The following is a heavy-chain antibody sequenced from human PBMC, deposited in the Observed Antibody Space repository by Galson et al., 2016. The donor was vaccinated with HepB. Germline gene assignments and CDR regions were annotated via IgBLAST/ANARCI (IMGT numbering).Heavy chain of an antibody. V-gene: IGHV3-21*01. CDR1: GFTFSSYS. CDR3: ARDYSGQLWLLGGFDY. D-gene: IGHD5-18*01. CDR2: ISSSSSYI. J-gene: IGHJ4*02. Sequence: SLRLSCAASGFTFSSYSMNWARQAPGKGLEWVSSISSSSSYIHYADSVKGRFTISRDNAKNSLYLQMNSLRVEDTAVYYCARDYSGQLWLLGGFDYWGQGTLVTVSS.